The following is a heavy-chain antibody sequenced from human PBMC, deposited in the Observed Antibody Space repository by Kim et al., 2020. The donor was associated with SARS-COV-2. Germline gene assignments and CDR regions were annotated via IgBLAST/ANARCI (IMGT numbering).Heavy chain of an antibody. Sequence: SETLSLTCAVYGGSFSGYYWSWIRQPPGKGLEWIGEINHSGSTNYNPSLKSRVTISVDTSKNQFSLKLSSVTAADTAVYYCARGGFITPDAFDIWGQGTMVTVSS. CDR3: ARGGFITPDAFDI. D-gene: IGHD3-22*01. V-gene: IGHV4-34*01. CDR2: INHSGST. J-gene: IGHJ3*02. CDR1: GGSFSGYY.